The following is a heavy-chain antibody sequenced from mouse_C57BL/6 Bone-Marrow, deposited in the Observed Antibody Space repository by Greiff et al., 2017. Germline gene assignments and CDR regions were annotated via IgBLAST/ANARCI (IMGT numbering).Heavy chain of an antibody. CDR1: GYTFTDYY. CDR2: INPYNGGT. D-gene: IGHD3-3*01. V-gene: IGHV1-19*01. Sequence: VHVKQSGPVLVKPGASVKMSCKASGYTFTDYYMNWVKQTHGKSLEWIGVINPYNGGTSYNQKLKGKSTLTVDKSYSTAYLELNSLTSLDSALFYCGSGGLGLAIDYWGQGTSVTVSS. CDR3: GSGGLGLAIDY. J-gene: IGHJ4*01.